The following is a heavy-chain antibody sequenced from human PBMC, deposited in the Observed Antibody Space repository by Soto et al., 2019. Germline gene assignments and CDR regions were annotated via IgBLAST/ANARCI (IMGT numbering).Heavy chain of an antibody. CDR3: ARDGKGSAYTFGPYYFDY. D-gene: IGHD3-3*01. CDR2: ISATGGST. CDR1: GFSFSSYA. V-gene: IGHV3-23*01. J-gene: IGHJ4*02. Sequence: PGGSLRLSCAASGFSFSSYAMGWVRQAPGKGLQWVSTISATGGSTYYADSVKGRFIISRDNGMKSLILQMSSLRDDDTAMYYCARDGKGSAYTFGPYYFDYWGQGTLVTVSS.